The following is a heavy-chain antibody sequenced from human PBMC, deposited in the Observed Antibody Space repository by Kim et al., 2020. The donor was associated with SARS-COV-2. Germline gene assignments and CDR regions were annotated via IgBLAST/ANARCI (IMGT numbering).Heavy chain of an antibody. V-gene: IGHV4-59*01. CDR1: GGSISSYY. CDR3: ARGPTYYYDSSGYNYFDY. D-gene: IGHD3-22*01. CDR2: IYYSGST. Sequence: SETLSLTCTVSGGSISSYYWSWIRQPPGKGLEWIGYIYYSGSTNYNPSLKSRVTISVDTSKNQFSLKLSSVTAADTAVYYCARGPTYYYDSSGYNYFDYWGQGTLVTVSS. J-gene: IGHJ4*01.